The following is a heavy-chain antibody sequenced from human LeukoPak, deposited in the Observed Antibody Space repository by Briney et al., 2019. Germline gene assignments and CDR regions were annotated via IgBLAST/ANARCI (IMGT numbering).Heavy chain of an antibody. V-gene: IGHV3-30*03. CDR1: GFTFSSYG. CDR2: ISYDGRNI. Sequence: GRSLRLSCAASGFTFSSYGMHWVRQAPGKGLEWVAVISYDGRNIYFADSVKGRFTISRDNSKNTLYVQMDSLTAEDTAVYYCARIPQVATVAVPNFDYWGQGTLVTVSS. CDR3: ARIPQVATVAVPNFDY. J-gene: IGHJ4*02. D-gene: IGHD6-19*01.